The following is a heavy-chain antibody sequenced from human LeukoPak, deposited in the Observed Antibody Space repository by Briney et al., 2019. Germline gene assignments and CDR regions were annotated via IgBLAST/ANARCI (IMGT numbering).Heavy chain of an antibody. CDR2: ISGSGGTS. D-gene: IGHD6-19*01. J-gene: IGHJ4*02. CDR1: VFPLRNHA. CDR3: AKDRLVHDY. V-gene: IGHV3-23*01. Sequence: GALILSCSAPVFPLRNHAMTTVPRTPGKGLEWVSGISGSGGTSYYADSVKGRFTISRDNSKNTLYLQMNSLRAEDTAVYYCAKDRLVHDYWGQGTLVTVSS.